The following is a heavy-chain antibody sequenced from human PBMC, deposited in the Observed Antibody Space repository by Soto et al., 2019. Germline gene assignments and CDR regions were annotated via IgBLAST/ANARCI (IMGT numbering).Heavy chain of an antibody. CDR3: ARADLEEDDDFDL. CDR1: GFTFTTYA. V-gene: IGHV3-30*04. CDR2: IASNGRNE. J-gene: IGHJ3*01. D-gene: IGHD6-19*01. Sequence: ESGGGVVQPGRALRLSCAASGFTFTTYAIHWVRQAPGKGLEWVAVIASNGRNEYYADSVKGRFTISRDNSKNLLFLQMNSLRAEDTAFYYCARADLEEDDDFDLWGQGTMVTVSS.